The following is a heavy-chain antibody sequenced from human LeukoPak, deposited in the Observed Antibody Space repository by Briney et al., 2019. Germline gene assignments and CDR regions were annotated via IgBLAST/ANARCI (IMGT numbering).Heavy chain of an antibody. J-gene: IGHJ4*02. D-gene: IGHD2-2*01. CDR3: ATVYCSSTSCYGDLDY. V-gene: IGHV3-30*02. Sequence: GGSLRLSCAASGFTFSSYGMHWVRQAPGKGLEWVAFIRYDGSNKYYADSVKGRFTISRDNSKNTLYLQMNSLRAEDTAAYYCATVYCSSTSCYGDLDYWGQGTLVTVSS. CDR1: GFTFSSYG. CDR2: IRYDGSNK.